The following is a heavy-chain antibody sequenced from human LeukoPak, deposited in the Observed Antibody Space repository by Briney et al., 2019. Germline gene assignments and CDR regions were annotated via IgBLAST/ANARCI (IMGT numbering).Heavy chain of an antibody. J-gene: IGHJ5*02. CDR2: IYHSGST. Sequence: PSETLSLTCTVSGYSISSGYYWGWIRQPPGKGLEWIGSIYHSGSTNYNPSLKSRVTISVDTSKNQFSLKLSSVTAADTAVYYCARSGGPLNWFDPWGQGTLVTVSS. V-gene: IGHV4-38-2*02. CDR1: GYSISSGYY. CDR3: ARSGGPLNWFDP.